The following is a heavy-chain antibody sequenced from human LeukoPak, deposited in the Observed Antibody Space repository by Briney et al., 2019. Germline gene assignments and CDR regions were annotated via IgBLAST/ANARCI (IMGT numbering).Heavy chain of an antibody. CDR1: GYSFTGYY. Sequence: ASVKVSCKASGYSFTGYYMHWVRQAPGQGLEWMGWINPNSGGTNYAQQFQGRVTMTRDTSISTAYMELSRLRSDDTAVYYCARDLCSGGSCTDYWGQGTLGSVSS. V-gene: IGHV1-2*02. CDR2: INPNSGGT. D-gene: IGHD2-15*01. J-gene: IGHJ4*02. CDR3: ARDLCSGGSCTDY.